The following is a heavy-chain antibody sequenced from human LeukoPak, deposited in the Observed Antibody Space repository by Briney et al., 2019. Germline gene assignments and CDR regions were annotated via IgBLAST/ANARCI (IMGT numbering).Heavy chain of an antibody. CDR2: IRYDGSNK. D-gene: IGHD3-16*02. CDR1: GFTFSSYG. J-gene: IGHJ6*03. Sequence: QTGGSLRLSCAASGFTFSSYGMHWVRQAPGKGLEWVAFIRYDGSNKYYADSVKGRFTISRDNSKNTLYLQMNSLRAEDTAVYYCAKDAGPPSYDYVWGSYRSRRYYYYYMDVWGKGTTVTISS. V-gene: IGHV3-30*02. CDR3: AKDAGPPSYDYVWGSYRSRRYYYYYMDV.